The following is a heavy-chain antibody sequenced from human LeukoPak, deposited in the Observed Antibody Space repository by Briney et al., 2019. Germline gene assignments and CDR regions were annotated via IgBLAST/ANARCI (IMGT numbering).Heavy chain of an antibody. CDR3: ARAGRPPVFDY. V-gene: IGHV3-48*02. CDR2: ISSSSSSTI. D-gene: IGHD7-27*01. Sequence: GRSLRLSCAASGFTFSSYSMNWVRQAPGKGLEWVSYISSSSSSTIYYADSVKGRFTISRDNAKNSLYLQMNSLRDEDTAVYYCARAGRPPVFDYWGQGTLVTVSS. J-gene: IGHJ4*02. CDR1: GFTFSSYS.